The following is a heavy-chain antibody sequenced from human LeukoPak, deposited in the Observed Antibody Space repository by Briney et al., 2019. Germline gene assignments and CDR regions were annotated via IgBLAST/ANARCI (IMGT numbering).Heavy chain of an antibody. CDR2: INHSGST. CDR3: AREDIVGWSPDY. J-gene: IGHJ4*02. CDR1: CGSFSGYY. Sequence: SETLSHTCAVYCGSFSGYYLSWIGQPPGKGLEWMGGINHSGSTNYNQSVKSRVTISVDTSKNQFSLNQSSVTAADTAVYYCAREDIVGWSPDYWGEGTLVTVSS. V-gene: IGHV4-34*01. D-gene: IGHD2-15*01.